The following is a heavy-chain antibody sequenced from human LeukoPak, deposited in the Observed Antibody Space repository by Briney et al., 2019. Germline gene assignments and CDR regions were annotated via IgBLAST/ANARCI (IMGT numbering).Heavy chain of an antibody. D-gene: IGHD6-19*01. CDR1: GYTFTAFY. V-gene: IGHV1-2*02. CDR2: INPNTGDT. J-gene: IGHJ4*02. Sequence: ASVKVSCKVSGYTFTAFYLHWVRQPPGQGLEWMGWINPNTGDTNYAQKFQGRVTMTRDTSISTLYMEVSSLRSDDTAVYYCASVYNSGWYFDYWGQGTLVTVSS. CDR3: ASVYNSGWYFDY.